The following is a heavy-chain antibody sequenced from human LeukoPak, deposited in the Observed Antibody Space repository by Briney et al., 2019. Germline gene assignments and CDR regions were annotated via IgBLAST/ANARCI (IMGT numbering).Heavy chain of an antibody. D-gene: IGHD6-13*01. CDR3: ARLIAYSSRSGV. CDR2: INHSGST. J-gene: IGHJ4*02. Sequence: PSETLSLTCAVYGGSFSGYYWSWIRQPPGKGLEWIGEINHSGSTNYNPSLKSRVTISVDTSKNQFSLKLSSVTAADTAVYYCARLIAYSSRSGVWGQGTLVTVSS. V-gene: IGHV4-34*01. CDR1: GGSFSGYY.